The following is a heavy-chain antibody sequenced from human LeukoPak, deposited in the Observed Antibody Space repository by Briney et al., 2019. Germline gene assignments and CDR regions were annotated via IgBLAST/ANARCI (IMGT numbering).Heavy chain of an antibody. D-gene: IGHD2-2*02. V-gene: IGHV3-30-3*01. J-gene: IGHJ6*02. CDR2: ISYDGSNK. Sequence: GGSLRPSCAASGFTFSSYAMHWVRQAPGKGLEWVAVISYDGSNKYYADSVKGRFTISRDNSKNTLYLQMNSLRAEDTAVYYCARSRGVVVPAAILYYYYGMDVWGQGTTVTVSS. CDR1: GFTFSSYA. CDR3: ARSRGVVVPAAILYYYYGMDV.